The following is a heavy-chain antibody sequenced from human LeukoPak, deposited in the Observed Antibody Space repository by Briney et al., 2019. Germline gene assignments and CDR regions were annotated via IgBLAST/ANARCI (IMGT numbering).Heavy chain of an antibody. Sequence: GESLKISCKGSGYSFTSYWIGWVRQMPGKGLEWMGIIYPGDSDTRYSPSFQGQVTISADKSISTAYLQCSSLEASDTAMYYCARLGSTVTQWEAFDIWGQGTMVTVSS. V-gene: IGHV5-51*01. CDR2: IYPGDSDT. D-gene: IGHD4-17*01. CDR1: GYSFTSYW. CDR3: ARLGSTVTQWEAFDI. J-gene: IGHJ3*02.